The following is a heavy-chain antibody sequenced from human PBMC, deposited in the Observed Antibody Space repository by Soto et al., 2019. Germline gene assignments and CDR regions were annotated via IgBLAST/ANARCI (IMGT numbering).Heavy chain of an antibody. CDR1: GFTFSSYG. J-gene: IGHJ4*02. Sequence: QVQLVESGGGVVQPGRSLRLSCAASGFTFSSYGMHWVRQAPGKGLEWVAVISDDGSNKYYADSVKGRFTISRDNSKNTLYLQMNSLRAEDTAVYYCAKDKESAAAGIWFVADYWGQGTLVTVSS. CDR3: AKDKESAAAGIWFVADY. V-gene: IGHV3-30*18. D-gene: IGHD6-13*01. CDR2: ISDDGSNK.